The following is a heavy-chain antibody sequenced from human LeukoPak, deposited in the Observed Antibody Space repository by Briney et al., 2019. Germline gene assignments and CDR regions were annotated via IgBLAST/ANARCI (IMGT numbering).Heavy chain of an antibody. CDR3: ARKVVGATTPYHAFDM. CDR2: ISSSSTSI. D-gene: IGHD1-26*01. Sequence: GGCLRLSCVASGFPFSFYSMNWVRQAPGEGLEWVSSISSSSTSIDYADAVKGRFTISRDNAKNSLFLQMNSLRAEDTAVYFCARKVVGATTPYHAFDMWGQGTKVTVSP. J-gene: IGHJ3*02. CDR1: GFPFSFYS. V-gene: IGHV3-21*01.